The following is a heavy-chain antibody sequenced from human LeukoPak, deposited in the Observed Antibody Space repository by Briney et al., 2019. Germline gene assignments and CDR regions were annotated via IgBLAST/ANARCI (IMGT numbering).Heavy chain of an antibody. V-gene: IGHV1-69*05. Sequence: SVKVSCKASGYTFTSYAISWVRQAPGQGLEWMGGIIPIFGTANYAQKFQGRVTITTDESTSTAYMELSSLRSEDTAVYYCARLLASQVYYYGSGSSTPVDYWGQGTLVTVSS. J-gene: IGHJ4*02. CDR1: GYTFTSYA. CDR2: IIPIFGTA. D-gene: IGHD3-10*01. CDR3: ARLLASQVYYYGSGSSTPVDY.